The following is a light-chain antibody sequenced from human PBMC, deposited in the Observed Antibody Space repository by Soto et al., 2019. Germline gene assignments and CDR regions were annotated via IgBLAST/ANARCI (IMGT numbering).Light chain of an antibody. CDR2: LGS. J-gene: IGKJ2*01. CDR3: MQALQTPPYT. CDR1: QSLLQSNGYNY. V-gene: IGKV2-28*01. Sequence: DIVMTQSPLSLPVTPGEPASISCRSSQSLLQSNGYNYLDWYLQKPGQSPQLLIYLGSNRASGVPDRFSGSGSGTDFTLKISRVEVEDVGVYYCMQALQTPPYTFGQGTKLEIK.